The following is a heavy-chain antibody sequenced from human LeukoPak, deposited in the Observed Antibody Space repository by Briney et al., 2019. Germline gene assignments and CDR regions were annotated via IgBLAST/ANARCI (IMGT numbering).Heavy chain of an antibody. Sequence: GGSLRLSCAASGLTFSSYAMHWVRQAPGKGLEYVSAISSNGGSTYYANSVKGRFTISRDNSKNTLYLQMGSLRAEDMAVYYCARVRDGYNSRGRYFDLWGRGTLVTVSS. CDR1: GLTFSSYA. J-gene: IGHJ2*01. D-gene: IGHD5-24*01. CDR2: ISSNGGST. CDR3: ARVRDGYNSRGRYFDL. V-gene: IGHV3-64*01.